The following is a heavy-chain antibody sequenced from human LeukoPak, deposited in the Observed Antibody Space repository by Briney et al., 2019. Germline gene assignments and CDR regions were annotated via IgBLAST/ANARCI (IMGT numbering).Heavy chain of an antibody. Sequence: SGPTLVNPTQTLTLTCTFSGSSLSTSGMRVSWIRQPPGKALEWLARIDWDDDKFYSTSLKTRLTISKDTSKNQVVPTMTNMDPVDTATYYCARTKLDYGDYEYYFDYWGQGTLVTVSS. V-gene: IGHV2-70*04. CDR1: GSSLSTSGMR. CDR2: IDWDDDK. D-gene: IGHD4-17*01. J-gene: IGHJ4*02. CDR3: ARTKLDYGDYEYYFDY.